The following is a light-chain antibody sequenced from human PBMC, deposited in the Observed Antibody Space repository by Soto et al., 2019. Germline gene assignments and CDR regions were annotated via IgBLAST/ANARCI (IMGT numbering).Light chain of an antibody. J-gene: IGKJ1*01. CDR2: GAS. CDR1: QTVGGSY. Sequence: EIVLTQSPGTLSLSPGERATLSCRASQTVGGSYLAWFQQKPGQAPRLLIYGASSRATGIPDRFSGRGSGTDFTLTISSLDPEACAVDYCHQYVTAPWTLGQGTKVEIK. V-gene: IGKV3-20*01. CDR3: HQYVTAPWT.